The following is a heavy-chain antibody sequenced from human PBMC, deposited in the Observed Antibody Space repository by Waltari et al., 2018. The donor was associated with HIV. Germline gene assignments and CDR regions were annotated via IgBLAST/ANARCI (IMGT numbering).Heavy chain of an antibody. CDR2: IWYDGSNK. J-gene: IGHJ4*02. V-gene: IGHV3-33*01. Sequence: QVQLVESGGGVVQPGRSLRLSCAASGFTFKNYGMHGVRQAPGKGLGWVGVIWYDGSNKYDADSVKGRCTIARDNSKNRLYLQMNSLRAEDTAVYYCARDRGGSSSLVLDSWGQGTLVTVSS. D-gene: IGHD6-6*01. CDR1: GFTFKNYG. CDR3: ARDRGGSSSLVLDS.